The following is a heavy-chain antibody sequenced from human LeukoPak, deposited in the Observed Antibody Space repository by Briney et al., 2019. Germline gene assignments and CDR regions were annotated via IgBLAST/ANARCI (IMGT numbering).Heavy chain of an antibody. J-gene: IGHJ4*02. V-gene: IGHV3-66*02. CDR1: GFTVSSSY. CDR3: ARSVHDTSGYAY. Sequence: GGSLRLSCAASGFTVSSSYMSWVRQAPGKGLEWVSVMYSGGATYYANSVKGRFTISRDYSKNTLNLQMNNLGTEDTAVYFCARSVHDTSGYAYWGQGTLVNVSS. CDR2: MYSGGAT. D-gene: IGHD3-22*01.